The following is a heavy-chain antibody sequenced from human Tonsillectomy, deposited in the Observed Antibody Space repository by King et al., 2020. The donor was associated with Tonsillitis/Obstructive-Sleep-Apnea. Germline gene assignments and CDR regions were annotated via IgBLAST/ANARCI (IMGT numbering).Heavy chain of an antibody. Sequence: QLQESGPGLVKPSETLSLTCTLSGGSITSSGYYWGWIRQPPGRGLEWIGSLYYTGSAFYNPSLKSRITISVHTSNKHFSLKLSSVTAADTAVYYCATDAFTYGQDWYFDLWGRGTLVTVSS. CDR1: GGSITSSGYY. CDR2: LYYTGSA. D-gene: IGHD3-10*01. CDR3: ATDAFTYGQDWYFDL. V-gene: IGHV4-39*02. J-gene: IGHJ2*01.